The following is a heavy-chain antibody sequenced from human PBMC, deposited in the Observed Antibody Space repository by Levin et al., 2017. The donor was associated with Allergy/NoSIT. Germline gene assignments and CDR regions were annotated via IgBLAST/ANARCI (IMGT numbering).Heavy chain of an antibody. CDR2: ISSSSSTI. D-gene: IGHD2-15*01. V-gene: IGHV3-48*01. CDR1: GFTFSSYS. J-gene: IGHJ4*02. CDR3: ARDLVPICSGGSCPLDY. Sequence: GGSLRLSCAASGFTFSSYSMNWVRQAPGKGLEWVSYISSSSSTIYYADSVKGRFTISRDNAKNSLYLQMNSLRAEDTAVYYCARDLVPICSGGSCPLDYWGQGTLVTVSS.